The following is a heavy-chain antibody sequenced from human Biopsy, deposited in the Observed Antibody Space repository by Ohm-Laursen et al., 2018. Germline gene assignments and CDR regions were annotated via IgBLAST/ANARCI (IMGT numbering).Heavy chain of an antibody. Sequence: RSLRLSCTASGFDFSAYGMHWVRQAPDKGLEWVALTWDDGSHQYYADSVKGRFTISRDNSKNSLYLHINTLRVEDKAVYYCVTDRLDDITKVRGIMTDWGQGTLVIVSS. CDR1: GFDFSAYG. V-gene: IGHV3-33*01. CDR3: VTDRLDDITKVRGIMTD. J-gene: IGHJ4*02. D-gene: IGHD3-10*01. CDR2: TWDDGSHQ.